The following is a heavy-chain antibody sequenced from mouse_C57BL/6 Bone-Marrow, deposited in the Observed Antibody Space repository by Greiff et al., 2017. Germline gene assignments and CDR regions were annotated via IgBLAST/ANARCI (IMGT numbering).Heavy chain of an antibody. CDR2: IDPADGDT. Sequence: VQLQQSGAELVRPGASVKLSCTASGFNIKDYYMHWVKQRPEQGLEWIGRIDPADGDTEYAPKFQGKATMTADTSSNTAYLQLSSLTSEDTAVYYCISYGSSPYWGQGTTLTVSS. CDR3: ISYGSSPY. CDR1: GFNIKDYY. V-gene: IGHV14-1*01. D-gene: IGHD1-1*01. J-gene: IGHJ2*01.